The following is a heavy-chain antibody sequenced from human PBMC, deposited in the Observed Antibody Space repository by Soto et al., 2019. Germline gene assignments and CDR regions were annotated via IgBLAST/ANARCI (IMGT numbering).Heavy chain of an antibody. D-gene: IGHD4-4*01. J-gene: IGHJ4*01. CDR3: AREGVTNYTDYYFDL. CDR1: GFAFYYYN. Sequence: GGSLRLSCAASGFAFYYYNMNWVRQAPGRGLEWVSSISGSGIDIHFTDSVKGRFTISRDNAKTSLYLQMDSLRPEDTAIYYYAREGVTNYTDYYFDLWGHGALVTVSS. CDR2: ISGSGIDI. V-gene: IGHV3-21*01.